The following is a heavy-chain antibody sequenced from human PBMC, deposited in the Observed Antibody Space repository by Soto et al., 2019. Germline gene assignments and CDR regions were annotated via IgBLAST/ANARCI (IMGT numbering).Heavy chain of an antibody. V-gene: IGHV3-23*01. J-gene: IGHJ4*02. CDR3: AKDVKFGKYFDY. Sequence: GGSLRLSCAASGFTFSSYAMSWVRQAPGKGLEWISAISGSGGSTYYADSVKGRFTISRDNSKNTLYLQMNSLRAEDTAVYYCAKDVKFGKYFDYWGQGTLVTVSS. D-gene: IGHD3-16*01. CDR1: GFTFSSYA. CDR2: ISGSGGST.